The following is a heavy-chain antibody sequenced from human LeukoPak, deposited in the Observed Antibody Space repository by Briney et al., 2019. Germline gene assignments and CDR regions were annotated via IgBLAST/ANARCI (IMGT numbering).Heavy chain of an antibody. J-gene: IGHJ5*02. CDR1: GYTFTGYY. D-gene: IGHD3-3*01. CDR3: ARDEAVGYYDFWSGYPGTYNWFDP. CDR2: INPSGGST. V-gene: IGHV1-46*03. Sequence: ASVKVSCKASGYTFTGYYMHWVRQAPGQGLEWMGIINPSGGSTSYAQKFQGRVTMTRDTSTSTVYMELSSLRSEDTAVYYCARDEAVGYYDFWSGYPGTYNWFDPWGQGTLVTVSS.